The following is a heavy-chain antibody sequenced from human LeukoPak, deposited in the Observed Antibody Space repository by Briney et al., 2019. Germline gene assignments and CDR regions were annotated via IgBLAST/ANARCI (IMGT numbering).Heavy chain of an antibody. CDR1: GFTFSSYG. D-gene: IGHD3-22*01. CDR2: ISYDGSNK. CDR3: AKDRDSSGLGYFRH. J-gene: IGHJ1*01. Sequence: GGSLRLSCAASGFTFSSYGMHWVRQAPGKGLEWVAVISYDGSNKYYADSVKGRFTISRDNSKNTLYLQMNSLRAEDTAVYYCAKDRDSSGLGYFRHWGQGTLVTVSS. V-gene: IGHV3-30*18.